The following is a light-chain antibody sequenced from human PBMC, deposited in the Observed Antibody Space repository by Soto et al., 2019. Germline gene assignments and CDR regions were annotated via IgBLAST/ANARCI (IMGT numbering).Light chain of an antibody. CDR2: AAS. CDR1: QGISSY. Sequence: DIQLTQSPSFLSASVGDRVTITCRASQGISSYLAWYQQKPGKAPKLLIYAASTLQSGVPSRFSGSGSGTEFTLTISSLQPEDFATYYCQQINSYPLNFGGGTKVDIK. J-gene: IGKJ4*01. V-gene: IGKV1-9*01. CDR3: QQINSYPLN.